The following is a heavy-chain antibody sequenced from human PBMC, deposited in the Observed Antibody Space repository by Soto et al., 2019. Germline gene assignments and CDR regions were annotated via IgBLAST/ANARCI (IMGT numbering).Heavy chain of an antibody. D-gene: IGHD6-13*01. CDR3: ARGEDGSSWYSEFDY. CDR1: GGSFSGYY. CDR2: INHSGST. Sequence: SETLSLTCAVYGGSFSGYYWSWIRQPPGKGLEWIGEINHSGSTNYNPSLKSRVTISVDTSKNQFSLKLSSVTAADTAVYYCARGEDGSSWYSEFDYWGQGTLVTAPQ. J-gene: IGHJ4*02. V-gene: IGHV4-34*01.